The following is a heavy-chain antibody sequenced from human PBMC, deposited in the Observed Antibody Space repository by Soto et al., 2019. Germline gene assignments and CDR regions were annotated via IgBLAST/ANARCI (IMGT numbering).Heavy chain of an antibody. D-gene: IGHD3-3*01. CDR3: ARDPHEFWTSYWFDP. Sequence: AASVKVSCKTSGYTFNTYGINWVRQAPGQGLELMGWISAYDGKTTYAEKFQGRVTLTTDTSTSTAYMELRSLRSDDTAIYYCARDPHEFWTSYWFDPWGQGTPVTV. CDR1: GYTFNTYG. V-gene: IGHV1-18*01. J-gene: IGHJ5*02. CDR2: ISAYDGKT.